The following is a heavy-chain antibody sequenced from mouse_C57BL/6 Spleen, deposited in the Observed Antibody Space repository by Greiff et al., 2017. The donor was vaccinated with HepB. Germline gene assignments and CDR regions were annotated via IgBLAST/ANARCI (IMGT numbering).Heavy chain of an antibody. Sequence: QVTLKVSGPGILQPSQTLSLTCSFSGFSLSTFGMGVGWIRQPSGKGLEWLAHIWWDDDKYYNPALKSRLTISKDTSKNQVFLKIANVDTADTATYYCARILPLLLRYDMAMDYWGQGTSVTVSS. J-gene: IGHJ4*01. V-gene: IGHV8-8*01. D-gene: IGHD1-1*01. CDR2: IWWDDDK. CDR3: ARILPLLLRYDMAMDY. CDR1: GFSLSTFGMG.